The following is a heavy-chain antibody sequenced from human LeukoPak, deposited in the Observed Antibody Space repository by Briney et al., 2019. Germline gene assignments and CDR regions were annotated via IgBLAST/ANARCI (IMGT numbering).Heavy chain of an antibody. CDR3: AKTASEYYDSSGHFDY. Sequence: GGSLRLSCAASGITFSSYAMSWVRQAPGKGLEWVSAISGSGGSTYYADSVKGRFTISRDNSKNTLYLQMNSLRAEDTAVYYCAKTASEYYDSSGHFDYWGQGTLVTVPS. CDR2: ISGSGGST. CDR1: GITFSSYA. V-gene: IGHV3-23*01. J-gene: IGHJ4*02. D-gene: IGHD3-22*01.